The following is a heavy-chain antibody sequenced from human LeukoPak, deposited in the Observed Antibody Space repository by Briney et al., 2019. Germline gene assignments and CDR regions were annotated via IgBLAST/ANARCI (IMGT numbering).Heavy chain of an antibody. D-gene: IGHD2-21*02. CDR2: ISYDGSTK. J-gene: IGHJ4*02. V-gene: IGHV3-30*03. Sequence: GGSLRLSCAASKFTFSNYGMQWVRQAPGKGLEWVAVISYDGSTKYYADSVKGRFTISRDNSRNTLYLQMNSLRAEDTAVYYCARDCGGDCYAFDYWGQGTLVTVSS. CDR1: KFTFSNYG. CDR3: ARDCGGDCYAFDY.